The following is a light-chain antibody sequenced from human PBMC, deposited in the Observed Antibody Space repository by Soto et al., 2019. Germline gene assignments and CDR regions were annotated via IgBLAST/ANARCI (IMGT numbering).Light chain of an antibody. CDR3: SSYSISTAYL. V-gene: IGLV2-14*01. J-gene: IGLJ1*01. CDR1: SSDVGGYDY. Sequence: QSALTQPASVSGSPGQSITISCTGTSSDVGGYDYVSWYQLHPGKAPKLMVFEVSNRPSGVSYRFSGSKSGNTASLTISGLQAEDEADYFCSSYSISTAYLFGTGTQ. CDR2: EVS.